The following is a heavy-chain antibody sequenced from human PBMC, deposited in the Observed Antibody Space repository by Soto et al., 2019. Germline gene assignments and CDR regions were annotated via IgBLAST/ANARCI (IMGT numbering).Heavy chain of an antibody. J-gene: IGHJ4*02. D-gene: IGHD6-19*01. CDR1: GFTFSTDT. CDR3: TRFFGSGFDY. CDR2: ISVSGATR. Sequence: EVQLVESGGGLVQPGGSLRLSCVASGFTFSTDTMNWVRQAPGKGLEWVAHISVSGATRYYADSVKGRFTISRDNAKNSLYLLMDSLRNEDSAVYYCTRFFGSGFDYWGQGTLVTGSS. V-gene: IGHV3-48*02.